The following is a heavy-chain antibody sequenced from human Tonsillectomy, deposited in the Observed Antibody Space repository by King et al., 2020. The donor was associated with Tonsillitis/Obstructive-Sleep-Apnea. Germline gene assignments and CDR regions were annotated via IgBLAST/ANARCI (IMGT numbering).Heavy chain of an antibody. Sequence: TGGGLVQPGGSLRLSCAGSGFTFSGYAMSWVRQAPGKGLEWVSTISPGGSSTYYADYVKGRFTISRDNSKNTLSLQMNSLRAEDTAVYYCAKGIVVPAAIVLHYYYGLDVWGQGTTVTVSS. CDR1: GFTFSGYA. CDR2: ISPGGSST. CDR3: AKGIVVPAAIVLHYYYGLDV. J-gene: IGHJ6*02. D-gene: IGHD2-2*01. V-gene: IGHV3-23*01.